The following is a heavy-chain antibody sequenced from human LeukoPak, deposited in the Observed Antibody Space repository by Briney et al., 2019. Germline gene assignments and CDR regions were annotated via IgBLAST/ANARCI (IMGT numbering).Heavy chain of an antibody. CDR1: GGSFSGYY. CDR3: ADGYNRVGLFDC. D-gene: IGHD5-24*01. J-gene: IGHJ4*01. V-gene: IGHV4-34*01. Sequence: SETLSHTCAVYGGSFSGYYWSWIRQPPGKGLEWIGEINESGSTNYNPSLKSRVTISVDTSKNQFSLKLSSVTAADTAVYYCADGYNRVGLFDCWGHGTLVIVSS. CDR2: INESGST.